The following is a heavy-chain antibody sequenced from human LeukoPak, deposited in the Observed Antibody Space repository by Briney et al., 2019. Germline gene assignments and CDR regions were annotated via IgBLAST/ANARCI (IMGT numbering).Heavy chain of an antibody. D-gene: IGHD3-16*01. J-gene: IGHJ4*02. CDR2: ISNDESKK. Sequence: GGSLRLSSAASGFTFSSYGMHWVRQAPGKGLEWVAVISNDESKKYYADSVKGRFTISRDNSKNTLFLQVSSLRAEDTAVYYCAKDRYSYAFEYFESWGQGTLVTVSS. CDR1: GFTFSSYG. CDR3: AKDRYSYAFEYFES. V-gene: IGHV3-30*18.